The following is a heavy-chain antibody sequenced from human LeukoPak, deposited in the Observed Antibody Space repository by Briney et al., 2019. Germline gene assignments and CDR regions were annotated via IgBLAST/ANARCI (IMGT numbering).Heavy chain of an antibody. CDR3: AKGPDCSSTSCYGWYFGL. J-gene: IGHJ2*01. CDR1: GFTFSSYA. Sequence: GGSLILSCAASGFTFSSYAMSWVRQAPGKGLEWVSVISGSGGSTYYADSVKGRFTISRGNSKNTLYLQMNSLRAEDTAVYYCAKGPDCSSTSCYGWYFGLWGRGTLVTVSS. D-gene: IGHD2-2*01. CDR2: ISGSGGST. V-gene: IGHV3-23*01.